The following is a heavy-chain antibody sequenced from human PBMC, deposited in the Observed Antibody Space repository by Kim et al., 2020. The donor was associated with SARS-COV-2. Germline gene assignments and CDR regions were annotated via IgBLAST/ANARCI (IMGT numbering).Heavy chain of an antibody. CDR3: ARHVRCLRGKIFGVPAHWFDP. V-gene: IGHV4-59*08. CDR2: IYYSGST. Sequence: SETLSLTCTVSGGSISSYYWSWIRQPPGKGLEWIGYIYYSGSTNYNPSLKSRVTISVDTSKNQFSLKLSSVTAADTAVYYCARHVRCLRGKIFGVPAHWFDPWGQGTLVTVSS. CDR1: GGSISSYY. J-gene: IGHJ5*02. D-gene: IGHD3-3*01.